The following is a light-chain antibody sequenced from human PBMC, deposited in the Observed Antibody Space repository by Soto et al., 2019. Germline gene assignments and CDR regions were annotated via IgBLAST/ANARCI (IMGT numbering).Light chain of an antibody. CDR3: QQRNSWPPTFT. Sequence: EIVSTQSPATLSLSPGERATLSCRASQSVGSFLAWYQQKPGQAPRLLIYDTSIRATGIPARFSGSGSGTDFTLNISSLEPEDFAVYYCQQRNSWPPTFTFGQGTRLEIK. CDR1: QSVGSF. V-gene: IGKV3-11*01. CDR2: DTS. J-gene: IGKJ5*01.